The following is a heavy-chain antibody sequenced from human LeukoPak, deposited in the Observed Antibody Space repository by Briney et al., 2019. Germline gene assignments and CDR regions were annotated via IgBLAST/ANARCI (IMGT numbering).Heavy chain of an antibody. CDR1: GFTFSSYW. V-gene: IGHV3-7*01. CDR2: LEQDGSEK. CDR3: AREPAYGMDV. Sequence: GGSLRLSCAASGFTFSSYWMSWVRQAPGKGLEWVANLEQDGSEKYYVDSVKGRFTISRDNARNSLYLQMNSLRAEDTAVYYCAREPAYGMDVWGQGTTVTVSS. J-gene: IGHJ6*02.